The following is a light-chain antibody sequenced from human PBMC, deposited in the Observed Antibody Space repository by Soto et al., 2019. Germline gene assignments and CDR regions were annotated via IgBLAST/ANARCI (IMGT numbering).Light chain of an antibody. Sequence: QSVLTQPPSASGTPGQRVTISCSGGSSNIGTSTVNWYQQLPGTAPKLLIYSDYQRPSWVPDRFSGSKSGTSASLAISGLQSEDEGDYYCAAWDDSLSGVLFGGGTQLTVL. CDR3: AAWDDSLSGVL. V-gene: IGLV1-44*01. CDR2: SDY. J-gene: IGLJ7*01. CDR1: SSNIGTST.